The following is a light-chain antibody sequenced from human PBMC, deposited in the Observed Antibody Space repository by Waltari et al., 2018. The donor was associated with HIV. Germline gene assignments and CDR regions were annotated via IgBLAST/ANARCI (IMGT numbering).Light chain of an antibody. J-gene: IGLJ1*01. CDR2: TNN. Sequence: QSVLPQPLSASGTPGQRVTIPCSGSSSNIGGNSVSWYQQLPGTAPKLLIYTNNQRPSGVPDRFSGSKSGTSASLAISGLRSEDEADYYCAAWNDRLSGYVFGTGTKVTV. V-gene: IGLV1-47*01. CDR3: AAWNDRLSGYV. CDR1: SSNIGGNS.